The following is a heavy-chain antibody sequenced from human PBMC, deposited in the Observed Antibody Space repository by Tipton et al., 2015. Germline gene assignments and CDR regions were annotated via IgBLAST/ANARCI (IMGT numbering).Heavy chain of an antibody. V-gene: IGHV4-59*01. CDR3: ARGVSYDY. D-gene: IGHD2-8*01. Sequence: TLSLTCTVSGGPITTYHWSWIRQPPGKGLEWIGDIYYSGNTNCNPSLKSRVTMSLDTSKNQFSLKLSSVTAADTAVYYCARGVSYDYWGPGTLVTVSS. CDR1: GGPITTYH. J-gene: IGHJ4*02. CDR2: IYYSGNT.